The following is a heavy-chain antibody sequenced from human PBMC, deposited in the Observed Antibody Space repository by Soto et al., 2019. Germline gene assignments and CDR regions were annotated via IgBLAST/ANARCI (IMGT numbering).Heavy chain of an antibody. V-gene: IGHV1-69*13. Sequence: SVKVSFKASGGTFSSYAISWLRQAPGQGLEWMGGIIPIFGTANYAQKLQGRVTITADESTSTAYMELSSLRSEDTAVYYCARRTYGSGSYVDYWGQGTLVTVSS. CDR2: IIPIFGTA. CDR1: GGTFSSYA. CDR3: ARRTYGSGSYVDY. J-gene: IGHJ4*02. D-gene: IGHD3-10*01.